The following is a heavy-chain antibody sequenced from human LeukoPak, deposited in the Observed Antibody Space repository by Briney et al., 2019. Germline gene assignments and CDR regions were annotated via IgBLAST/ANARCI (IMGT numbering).Heavy chain of an antibody. J-gene: IGHJ4*02. CDR3: ARISNGYYVLSDY. V-gene: IGHV3-74*01. D-gene: IGHD3-22*01. Sequence: PGGSLRLSCAASGSTFSSYWMHWVRQAPGKGLVWVSRINSDGSSSSYADSVKGRFTISRDNAKNTLHLQMNSLRAEDTAVYYCARISNGYYVLSDYWGQGTLVTVSS. CDR1: GSTFSSYW. CDR2: INSDGSSS.